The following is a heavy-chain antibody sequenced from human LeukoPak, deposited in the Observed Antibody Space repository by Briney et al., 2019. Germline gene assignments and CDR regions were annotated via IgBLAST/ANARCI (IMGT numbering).Heavy chain of an antibody. CDR2: IKQDGSET. J-gene: IGHJ3*01. CDR1: GITFRSFW. Sequence: GGSLRLSCAASGITFRSFWMTWVRQAPGKGLEWVANIKQDGSETYYVDSVKGRFPISRDNAKNSLYLQMNTLRVADTAVYYCARVRGPYSGSGVKAIFDLWGQGTMVTVSS. CDR3: ARVRGPYSGSGVKAIFDL. D-gene: IGHD1-26*01. V-gene: IGHV3-7*01.